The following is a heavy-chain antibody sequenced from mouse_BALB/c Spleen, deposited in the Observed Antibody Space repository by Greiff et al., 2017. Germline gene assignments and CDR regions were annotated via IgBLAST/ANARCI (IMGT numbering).Heavy chain of an antibody. V-gene: IGHV5-9-4*01. J-gene: IGHJ2*01. Sequence: EVQLVESGGGLVKPGGSLKLSCAASGFTFSIYAMSWVRQSPEKRLEWVAEISSGGSYTYYPDTVTGRFTISRDNAKNTLYLEMSSLRSEYTAMYYCARQKEYGLYYFDYWGQGTTIKVYS. CDR1: GFTFSIYA. CDR3: ARQKEYGLYYFDY. CDR2: ISSGGSYT. D-gene: IGHD1-1*02.